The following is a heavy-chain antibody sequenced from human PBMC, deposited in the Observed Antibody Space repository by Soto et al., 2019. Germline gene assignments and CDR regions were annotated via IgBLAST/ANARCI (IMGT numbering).Heavy chain of an antibody. D-gene: IGHD2-2*01. V-gene: IGHV3-30-3*01. Sequence: GGSLRLSCAASGFTFSSYAMHWVRQAPGKGLEWVAVISYDGSNKYYADSVKGRFTISRDNSKNTLYLQMNSLRAKDTAVYYCARDTQLLVFDYWGQGTPVTVSS. J-gene: IGHJ4*02. CDR3: ARDTQLLVFDY. CDR1: GFTFSSYA. CDR2: ISYDGSNK.